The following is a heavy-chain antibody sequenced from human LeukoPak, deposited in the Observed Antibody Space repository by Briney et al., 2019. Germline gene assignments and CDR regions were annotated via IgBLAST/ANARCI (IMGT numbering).Heavy chain of an antibody. D-gene: IGHD6-13*01. J-gene: IGHJ5*02. CDR1: GGSISGYS. CDR3: ARAQRIAAAVNGWFDP. V-gene: IGHV4-59*08. CDR2: FYYSGST. Sequence: SETLSLTCTVSGGSISGYSWNWIRQPPGKGLEWIGYFYYSGSTNYNPSLKSRVTISVDTSKNQFSLKLSSVTAADTAVYYCARAQRIAAAVNGWFDPWGQGTLVTVSS.